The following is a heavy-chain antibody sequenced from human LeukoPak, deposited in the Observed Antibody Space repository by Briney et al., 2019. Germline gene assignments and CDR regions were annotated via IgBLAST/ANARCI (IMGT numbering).Heavy chain of an antibody. V-gene: IGHV3-48*03. J-gene: IGHJ4*02. CDR3: GRDEPGIAVDVGVY. D-gene: IGHD6-19*01. CDR1: GFTFSSYE. CDR2: ISSGGRIK. Sequence: PGGSLRLSCAASGFTFSSYEMNWVRQAPGKGLEWVSYISSGGRIKYYADSVKGRFTISRDNAKNSLYLQMNSLRAEDTAVYYCGRDEPGIAVDVGVYWGQGTLVTVCS.